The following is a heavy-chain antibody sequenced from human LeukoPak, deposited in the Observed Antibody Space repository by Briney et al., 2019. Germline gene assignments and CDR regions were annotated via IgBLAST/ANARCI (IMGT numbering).Heavy chain of an antibody. J-gene: IGHJ3*01. V-gene: IGHV3-53*04. Sequence: AGGSLRLSCAASGISVSNDYMSWVRQAPGKGLEWVSAIYADGYTRDAASVKGRFSISRHNSKNTVCLQMDNLRPEDTAVYYCARDRRGEKDFDVWGPGTMVTVSS. CDR3: ARDRRGEKDFDV. CDR1: GISVSNDY. CDR2: IYADGYT.